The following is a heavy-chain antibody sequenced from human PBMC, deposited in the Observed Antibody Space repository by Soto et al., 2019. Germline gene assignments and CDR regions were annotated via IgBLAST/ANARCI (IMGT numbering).Heavy chain of an antibody. CDR1: GGSISSGGYY. CDR2: IYYSGST. J-gene: IGHJ4*02. V-gene: IGHV4-31*03. D-gene: IGHD2-15*01. Sequence: SETLSLTCTVSGGSISSGGYYWSWIRQHPGKGLEWIGYIYYSGSTYYNPSLKSRVTISVDTSKNQFSLKLSSVTAADTAVYYCARGYCSGGSCYGGEYYFDYWGQGTLVTVSS. CDR3: ARGYCSGGSCYGGEYYFDY.